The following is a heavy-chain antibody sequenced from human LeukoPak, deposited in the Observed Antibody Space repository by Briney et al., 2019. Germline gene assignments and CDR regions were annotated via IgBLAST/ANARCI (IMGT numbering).Heavy chain of an antibody. V-gene: IGHV3-9*01. CDR2: ISWNSGSI. CDR3: AKADAPYYYGMDV. CDR1: GFTFSSYW. Sequence: GGSLRLSCAASGFTFSSYWMSWVRQAPGKGLEWVSGISWNSGSIGYADSVKGRFTISRDNAKNSLYLQMNSLRAEDTALYYCAKADAPYYYGMDVWGQRTTVTVSS. J-gene: IGHJ6*02.